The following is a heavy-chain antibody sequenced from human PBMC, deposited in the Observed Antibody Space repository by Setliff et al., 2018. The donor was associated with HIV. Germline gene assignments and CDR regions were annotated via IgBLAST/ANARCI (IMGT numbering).Heavy chain of an antibody. CDR2: NIPVIGTA. V-gene: IGHV1-69*13. CDR3: ARVSPLREEVAGTYYYYYYMDV. CDR1: GGTFRSHE. J-gene: IGHJ6*03. D-gene: IGHD6-19*01. Sequence: SVKVSCKASGGTFRSHEISWVRQAPGQGLEWMGGNIPVIGTANYAQKFQGRVTITADESTSTAYMELNSLTSEDTAVYYCARVSPLREEVAGTYYYYYYMDVWGKGTTVTVSS.